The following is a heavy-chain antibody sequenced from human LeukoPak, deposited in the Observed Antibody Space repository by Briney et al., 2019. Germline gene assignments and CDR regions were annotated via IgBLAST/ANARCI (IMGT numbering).Heavy chain of an antibody. D-gene: IGHD1-1*01. CDR2: LDISGGST. J-gene: IGHJ4*02. CDR1: GFAFSSHA. Sequence: GGSLRLSCAASGFAFSSHAMCWVRQAPGKGLEWVSSLDISGGSTYYADSAEGRFTISRDNSKNTLYLQMNGLRVEDTALYYCANEVRPNDYWGQGTLVTVSS. V-gene: IGHV3-23*01. CDR3: ANEVRPNDY.